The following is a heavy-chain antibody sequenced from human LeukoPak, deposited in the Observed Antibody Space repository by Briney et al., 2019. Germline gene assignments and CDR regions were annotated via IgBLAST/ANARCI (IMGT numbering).Heavy chain of an antibody. J-gene: IGHJ2*01. D-gene: IGHD2-15*01. V-gene: IGHV5-51*01. CDR2: INPGDSYT. Sequence: GESLKISCTGSGYRFTNYWIGGGRQMPGKGLEGMGIINPGDSYTRYSPSFQGQVTISADKSISTAYLQWSSLKASDTAIYYCAGRGVVAGRGWYFDLWGRGTLVTVSS. CDR3: AGRGVVAGRGWYFDL. CDR1: GYRFTNYW.